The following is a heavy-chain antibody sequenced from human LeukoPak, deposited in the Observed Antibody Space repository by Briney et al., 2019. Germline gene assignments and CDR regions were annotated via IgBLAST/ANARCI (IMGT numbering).Heavy chain of an antibody. D-gene: IGHD6-13*01. CDR3: AREVAAAGTAVDY. J-gene: IGHJ4*02. V-gene: IGHV4-30-2*01. CDR2: IYHSGST. Sequence: SETLSLTCTVSGGSISSGGYYWSWIRQPPGKGLEWIGYIYHSGSTYYNPSLKSRVTISVDRSKNQFSLKLSSVTAADTAVYYCAREVAAAGTAVDYWGQGTLVTVSS. CDR1: GGSISSGGYY.